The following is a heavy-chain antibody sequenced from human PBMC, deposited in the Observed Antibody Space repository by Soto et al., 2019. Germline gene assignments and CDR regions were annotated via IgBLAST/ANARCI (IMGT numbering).Heavy chain of an antibody. D-gene: IGHD2-21*01. J-gene: IGHJ6*02. CDR1: GGSFSGYY. CDR2: INHSGST. V-gene: IGHV4-34*01. Sequence: KTSETLSLTCAVYGGSFSGYYWSWIRQPPGKGLEWIGEINHSGSTNYNPSLKSRVTISVDTSKNQFSLKLSSVTAADTAVYYCARGPHAIPHSRRQGEYYYYGMDVWGQGTTVTVSS. CDR3: ARGPHAIPHSRRQGEYYYYGMDV.